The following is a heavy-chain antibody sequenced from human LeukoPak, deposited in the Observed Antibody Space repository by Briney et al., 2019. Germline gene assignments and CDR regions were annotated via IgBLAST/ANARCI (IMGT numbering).Heavy chain of an antibody. J-gene: IGHJ3*01. V-gene: IGHV6-1*01. D-gene: IGHD5-24*01. Sequence: SQTLSLTCAISGNSVSSNSSACNWIRQSPSRGLEWLGRTYYRSKWYNDYAVSVKSRITINPDTSKNQFSLQLNSVTPEDTAVYYCARGGQGDGYSADEAFDFWGQGTMVTVSS. CDR2: TYYRSKWYN. CDR1: GNSVSSNSSA. CDR3: ARGGQGDGYSADEAFDF.